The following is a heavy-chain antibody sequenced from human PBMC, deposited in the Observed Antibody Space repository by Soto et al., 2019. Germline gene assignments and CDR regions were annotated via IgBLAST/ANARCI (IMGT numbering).Heavy chain of an antibody. CDR2: IYSGGST. J-gene: IGHJ4*02. CDR1: GFTVSSNY. Sequence: GGSLRLSCAASGFTVSSNYMSWVRQAPGKGLEWVSVIYSGGSTYYADSVKGRFTISRDNSKNTLYLQMNSLRAEDTAVYYCATGDYGDYIAGYLDYWGQGTLVTVSS. V-gene: IGHV3-66*01. CDR3: ATGDYGDYIAGYLDY. D-gene: IGHD4-17*01.